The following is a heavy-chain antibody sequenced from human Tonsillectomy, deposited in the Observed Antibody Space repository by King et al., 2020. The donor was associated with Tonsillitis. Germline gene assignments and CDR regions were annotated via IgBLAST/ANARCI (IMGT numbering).Heavy chain of an antibody. V-gene: IGHV3-30*18. D-gene: IGHD3-10*01. CDR3: AKESHYGSGRPGAGSMDV. CDR1: GFTFRSYD. CDR2: ISFDGENK. J-gene: IGHJ6*02. Sequence: VQLVQSGGGVVQPGRSLRLSCAASGFTFRSYDMHWVRQAPGKGLEWVAVISFDGENKYYGDSVKGRFTISRDNSQKTLYVQMNSLRAEDTAVYYCAKESHYGSGRPGAGSMDVWGQGTTVTVSS.